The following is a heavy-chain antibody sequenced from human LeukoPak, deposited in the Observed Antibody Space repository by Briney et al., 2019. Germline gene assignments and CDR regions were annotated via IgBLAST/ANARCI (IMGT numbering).Heavy chain of an antibody. Sequence: SVKVSCKASGGTFSSYAISWVRQAPGQGLEWMGGTIPIFGTANYAQKFQGRVTITADESTSTAYMELSSLRSEDTAVYYCASYTYYYDSSGPFDPWGQGTLVTVSS. CDR2: TIPIFGTA. CDR3: ASYTYYYDSSGPFDP. CDR1: GGTFSSYA. J-gene: IGHJ5*02. D-gene: IGHD3-22*01. V-gene: IGHV1-69*13.